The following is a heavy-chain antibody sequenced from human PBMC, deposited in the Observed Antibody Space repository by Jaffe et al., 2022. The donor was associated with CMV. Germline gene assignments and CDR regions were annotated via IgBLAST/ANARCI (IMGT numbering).Heavy chain of an antibody. J-gene: IGHJ4*02. Sequence: QVQLVESGGGLVKPGGSLRLSCAASGFTFSDYYMSWIRQAPGKGLEWVSYISSSSSYTNYADSVKGRFTISRDNAKNSLYLQMNSLRAEDTAVYYCARVRRFYDILTGYLGTGCFDYWGQGTLVTVSS. CDR2: ISSSSSYT. CDR3: ARVRRFYDILTGYLGTGCFDY. D-gene: IGHD3-9*01. CDR1: GFTFSDYY. V-gene: IGHV3-11*06.